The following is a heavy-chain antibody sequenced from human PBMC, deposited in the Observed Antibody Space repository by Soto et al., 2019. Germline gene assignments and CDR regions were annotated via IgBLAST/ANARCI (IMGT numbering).Heavy chain of an antibody. V-gene: IGHV1-3*01. D-gene: IGHD3-16*02. J-gene: IGHJ4*02. Sequence: QVQLVQSGAEVKKPGASVKVSCKASGYTFTSYAMHWVRQAPGQRLEWMGWINAGNGNTKYSQKFQGRVTITRDTSASTAYMELSSLRSEDTAVYYCARDQGGTYYDYVWGSYRAASFDYWGQGTLVTVSS. CDR3: ARDQGGTYYDYVWGSYRAASFDY. CDR1: GYTFTSYA. CDR2: INAGNGNT.